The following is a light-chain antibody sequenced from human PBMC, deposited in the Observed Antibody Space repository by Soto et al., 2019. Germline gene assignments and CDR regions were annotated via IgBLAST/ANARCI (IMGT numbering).Light chain of an antibody. Sequence: DIQMSQSPATLSGSAGARVTITCRASQTISSWLAWYQQKPGKAPKLLIYKASTLKSGFPSRFSGSGSGSECTLTISSLQPGDCATYYCQHYNSYSEAYGQGTKVDIK. CDR3: QHYNSYSEA. V-gene: IGKV1-5*03. CDR2: KAS. CDR1: QTISSW. J-gene: IGKJ1*01.